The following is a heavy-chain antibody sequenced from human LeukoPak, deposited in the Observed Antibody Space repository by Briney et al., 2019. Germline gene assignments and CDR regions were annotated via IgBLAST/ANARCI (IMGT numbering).Heavy chain of an antibody. CDR1: GFTVSSNY. Sequence: GGSLRLSRAASGFTVSSNYMSWVRQAPGKGLEWVSVIYSGGSTYYADSVKGRFTISRDNSKNTLYLQMNSLRAEDTAVYYCAKEAPANWGLLDPWGQGTLVTAS. CDR3: AKEAPANWGLLDP. V-gene: IGHV3-53*01. CDR2: IYSGGST. J-gene: IGHJ5*02. D-gene: IGHD7-27*01.